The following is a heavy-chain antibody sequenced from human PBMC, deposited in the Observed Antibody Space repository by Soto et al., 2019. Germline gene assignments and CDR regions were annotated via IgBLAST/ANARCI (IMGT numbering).Heavy chain of an antibody. CDR2: ISHHCIRI. Sequence: QVQLLESWGGVVQPGGSLTLSCSAARFTFSDYGMHCVSQSPGKVLQWLATISHHCIRIHYADSVMGRCTLSRANFKEVVYLTLSGLRVEDPARYYCANDCGAGSNTYQLDYWGQGTAVTVSS. D-gene: IGHD1-26*01. CDR1: RFTFSDYG. CDR3: ANDCGAGSNTYQLDY. J-gene: IGHJ4*02. V-gene: IGHV3-30*18.